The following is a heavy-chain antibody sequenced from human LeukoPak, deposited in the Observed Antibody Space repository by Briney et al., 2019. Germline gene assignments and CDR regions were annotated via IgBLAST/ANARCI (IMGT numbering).Heavy chain of an antibody. V-gene: IGHV1-18*01. CDR3: ARDDSSGYPRDPFDY. CDR1: GYTFTSYS. CDR2: IGAYNGNT. Sequence: GASVKVSCKASGYTFTSYSISWVRQAPGQGLEWMGWIGAYNGNTNYAQKLQGRVTMTTDTSTSTAYMELRSLRSDDTAVYYCARDDSSGYPRDPFDYWGQGTLVTVSS. J-gene: IGHJ4*02. D-gene: IGHD3-22*01.